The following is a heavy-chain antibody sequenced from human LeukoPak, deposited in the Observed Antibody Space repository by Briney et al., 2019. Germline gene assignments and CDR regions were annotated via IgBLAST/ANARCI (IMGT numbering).Heavy chain of an antibody. CDR2: IYSGGNI. Sequence: GGSLRVSCAASGFTVSSTYMSWVRQAPGKGLEWVSVIYSGGNIYYIDSVKGRFTISRDTSKNTLYLQMNSLRAEDTAVYYCASRHCSGGGCYFAGADPFDYWGQGILVTVSS. D-gene: IGHD2-15*01. CDR1: GFTVSSTY. V-gene: IGHV3-53*01. CDR3: ASRHCSGGGCYFAGADPFDY. J-gene: IGHJ4*02.